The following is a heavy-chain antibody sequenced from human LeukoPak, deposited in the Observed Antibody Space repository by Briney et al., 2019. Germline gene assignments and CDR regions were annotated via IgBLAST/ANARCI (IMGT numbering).Heavy chain of an antibody. CDR3: ARFLVVITYDAFDI. CDR1: GFTVSSNY. D-gene: IGHD3-22*01. Sequence: PGGSLRLSCAASGFTVSSNYMSWVRQAPGKGLEWVSVIYSGGSTHYADSVKGRFTISRDNSKNTLYLQMNSLRAEDMAVYYCARFLVVITYDAFDIWGQGTMVTVSS. J-gene: IGHJ3*02. V-gene: IGHV3-66*01. CDR2: IYSGGST.